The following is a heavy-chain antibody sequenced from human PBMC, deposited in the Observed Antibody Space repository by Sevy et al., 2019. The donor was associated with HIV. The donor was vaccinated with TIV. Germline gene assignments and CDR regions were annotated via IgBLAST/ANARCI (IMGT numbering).Heavy chain of an antibody. CDR2: ISTGTDHI. Sequence: GGSLRLSCTASGYTFPAFSFNWFRQAPGKGLEWLSYISTGTDHIYYADSAKGRFTISRDDAKNSVYLEMKSLRDQDTALYYCVRRGVDAYNVYFDLWGQGTLVTVSS. D-gene: IGHD3-10*01. CDR3: VRRGVDAYNVYFDL. J-gene: IGHJ4*02. CDR1: GYTFPAFS. V-gene: IGHV3-21*05.